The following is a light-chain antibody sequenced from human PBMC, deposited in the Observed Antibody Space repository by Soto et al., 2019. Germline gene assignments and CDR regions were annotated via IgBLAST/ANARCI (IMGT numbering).Light chain of an antibody. Sequence: EIVLTQSPATLSLSPVERATLSCRASQFLSSYLAWYQQIPGQPPRLLIYDTSNRVTGIPARFSGSRSGTDFTLTISSLEPEDFAVYFCHQRNKFGQGTRLEIK. CDR1: QFLSSY. CDR2: DTS. J-gene: IGKJ5*01. V-gene: IGKV3-11*01. CDR3: HQRNK.